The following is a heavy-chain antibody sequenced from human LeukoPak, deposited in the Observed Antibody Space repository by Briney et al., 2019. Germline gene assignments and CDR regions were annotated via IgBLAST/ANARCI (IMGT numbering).Heavy chain of an antibody. D-gene: IGHD5-18*01. CDR2: ISKSSSYI. V-gene: IGHV3-21*01. CDR1: RFTFSNYS. Sequence: GWALTLSCAASRFTFSNYSMNWLRQAPGKGLEGVSSISKSSSYIYYADSVKGRFTISRDNAKNSLYLQMSSLSAEDTAVYYCARDQRDSQSKRFDYWGQGTLVTVRS. CDR3: ARDQRDSQSKRFDY. J-gene: IGHJ4*02.